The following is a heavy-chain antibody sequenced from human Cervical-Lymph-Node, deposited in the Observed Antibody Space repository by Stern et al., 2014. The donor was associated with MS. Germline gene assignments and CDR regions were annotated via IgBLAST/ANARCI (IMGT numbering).Heavy chain of an antibody. CDR2: VMPMFGTS. V-gene: IGHV1-69*01. D-gene: IGHD1-14*01. Sequence: QVQLGQSGAEVKKPGSSVKVSCKTSGDTFSRHAISWLRQAPGQGLEWMGGVMPMFGTSNYAQKFQGRITVTADESTSTVYLELSSLRSEDTAVYYCARDSRGTVTTAVGFYYGMDVWGQGTTVTVSS. CDR3: ARDSRGTVTTAVGFYYGMDV. J-gene: IGHJ6*02. CDR1: GDTFSRHA.